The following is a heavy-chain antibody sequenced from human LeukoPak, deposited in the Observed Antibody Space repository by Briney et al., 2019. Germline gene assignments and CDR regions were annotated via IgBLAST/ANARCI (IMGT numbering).Heavy chain of an antibody. CDR1: GYSLRSDSY. D-gene: IGHD3-16*02. CDR3: ARHSQWGVIPWTFDI. CDR2: IFHSGSM. J-gene: IGHJ3*02. V-gene: IGHV4-38-2*01. Sequence: SETLSLTCAVSGYSLRSDSYWGWIRQPPGKGLEWIGTIFHSGSMYYNPSLKSGVNILVDTSKNQFSLKLSSVTAADTAIYYCARHSQWGVIPWTFDIWGHGTMVSVPS.